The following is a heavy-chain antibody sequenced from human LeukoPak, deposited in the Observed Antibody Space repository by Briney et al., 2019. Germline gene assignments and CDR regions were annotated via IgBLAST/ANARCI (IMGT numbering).Heavy chain of an antibody. Sequence: GGSLRLSCAASGFTFSSYAMSWVRQAPGKELEWVSAISGSGDSTYYADSVKGRFTISRDNSKITLYLQMNSLRAEDTAVYYCAKENGDYVREYYFDYWGQGTLVTVSS. CDR1: GFTFSSYA. V-gene: IGHV3-23*01. J-gene: IGHJ4*02. CDR3: AKENGDYVREYYFDY. CDR2: ISGSGDST. D-gene: IGHD4-17*01.